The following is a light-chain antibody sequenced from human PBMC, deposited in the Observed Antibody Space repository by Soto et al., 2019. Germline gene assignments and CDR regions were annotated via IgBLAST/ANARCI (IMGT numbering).Light chain of an antibody. CDR3: NSYTGSSTVV. Sequence: QSALTQPASVSGSPGQSITISCTGTSSDVGGYNYVSWYQQYPGKAPKLMIYDVSNRPSGVSNRFSGSKSGNTASLTISGLQAEDEADYYCNSYTGSSTVVFGGGTKLPVL. J-gene: IGLJ2*01. V-gene: IGLV2-14*01. CDR2: DVS. CDR1: SSDVGGYNY.